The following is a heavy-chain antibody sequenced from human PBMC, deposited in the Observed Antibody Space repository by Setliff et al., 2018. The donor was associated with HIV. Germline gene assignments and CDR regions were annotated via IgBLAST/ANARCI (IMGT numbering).Heavy chain of an antibody. CDR2: VSQSGST. V-gene: IGHV4-39*01. Sequence: SETLSLTCSVSGVSINRTDHYWGWIRQSPGKRLEWIGSVSQSGSTYYNPSLKSRITISVDRSKNQFSLKLSSVTAADTAVYYCARHWSGGLGYWGQGTLVTVSS. CDR3: ARHWSGGLGY. D-gene: IGHD3-3*01. J-gene: IGHJ4*02. CDR1: GVSINRTDHY.